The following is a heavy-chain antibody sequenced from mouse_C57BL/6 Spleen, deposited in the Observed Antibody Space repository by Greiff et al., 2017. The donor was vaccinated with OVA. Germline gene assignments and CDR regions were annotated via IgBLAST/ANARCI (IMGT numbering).Heavy chain of an antibody. CDR1: GYTFTSYW. Sequence: QVQLQQPGAELVRPGSSVKLSCKASGYTFTSYWMDWVKQRLGQGLEWIGNIYPSDSETHYNQKFKDKATLTVDKSSSTAYMQLSSLTSEDSAVYYCACITTVVATGAMDYWGQGTSVTVSS. V-gene: IGHV1-61*01. D-gene: IGHD1-1*01. J-gene: IGHJ4*01. CDR3: ACITTVVATGAMDY. CDR2: IYPSDSET.